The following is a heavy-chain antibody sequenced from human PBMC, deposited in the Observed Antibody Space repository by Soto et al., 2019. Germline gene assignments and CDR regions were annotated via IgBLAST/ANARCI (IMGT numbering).Heavy chain of an antibody. CDR3: ARGRYYPDSSSYYQDY. J-gene: IGHJ4*02. Sequence: QVQLVQSGAEVKKPGASVKVSCKASGYTFTNYDINWVRQATGQGLEWMGWMNPNTGNLGYAQKFQGRVTVTRDTSISTAYMELSSLRSEDTAVYYCARGRYYPDSSSYYQDYWGQGTLVTVSS. CDR1: GYTFTNYD. V-gene: IGHV1-8*01. D-gene: IGHD3-22*01. CDR2: MNPNTGNL.